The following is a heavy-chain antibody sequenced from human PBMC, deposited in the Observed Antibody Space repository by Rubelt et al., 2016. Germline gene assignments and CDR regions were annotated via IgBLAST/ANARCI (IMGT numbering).Heavy chain of an antibody. CDR2: ISFDGTNK. Sequence: IFNSYAMHWVRQAPGKGLEWVALISFDGTNKFYADSVKGRFTISRVNSKNTLYLQMNRLRAEDTAIYYCANGQRQLVYYGVDVWGQGTTVTVSS. D-gene: IGHD6-13*01. CDR1: IFNSYA. V-gene: IGHV3-30*04. J-gene: IGHJ6*02. CDR3: ANGQRQLVYYGVDV.